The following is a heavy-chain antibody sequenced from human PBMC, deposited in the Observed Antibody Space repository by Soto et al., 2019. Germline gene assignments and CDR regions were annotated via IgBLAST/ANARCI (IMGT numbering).Heavy chain of an antibody. CDR3: ARHSPAIYGSGRFAAFAI. CDR2: IYPGDSDT. D-gene: IGHD3-10*01. CDR1: GYSFTSYW. Sequence: GASLKIACKGSGYSFTSYWIGWVRQVPGKGLEWMGIIYPGDSDTRYSPSFQGQVTISADKSISTAYLQWSSLKASDTAMYYCARHSPAIYGSGRFAAFAIWGQGTMVPVSS. V-gene: IGHV5-51*01. J-gene: IGHJ3*02.